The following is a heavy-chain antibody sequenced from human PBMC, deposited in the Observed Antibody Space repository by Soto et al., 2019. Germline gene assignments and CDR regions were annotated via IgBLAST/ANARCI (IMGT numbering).Heavy chain of an antibody. Sequence: QVQLPESGPGLVKPSQTLSLTCTVSGGSISSGGYYWSWLRQHPGKGLEWIGYIYYSGSTYYNPSLKRRVTISVDTSKNQFSLKRSSVTAADTAVYYCARCIRAGGAFDLWGQGTMVTVSS. CDR2: IYYSGST. CDR1: GGSISSGGYY. V-gene: IGHV4-31*03. CDR3: ARCIRAGGAFDL. J-gene: IGHJ3*01. D-gene: IGHD2-8*01.